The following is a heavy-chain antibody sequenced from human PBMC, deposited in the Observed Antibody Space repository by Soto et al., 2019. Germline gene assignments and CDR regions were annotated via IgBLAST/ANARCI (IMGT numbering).Heavy chain of an antibody. Sequence: PSETLSLTCTVSNGSGSSSTYYWGWIRQPPGKGLEWIGNVYFGGSTYYNPSLKSRVTISVETSKSQFSLKLSSVTAADTAVYYCAGGDYSRSSGYYFYYYTMDVWGQGTTVTVS. CDR3: AGGDYSRSSGYYFYYYTMDV. CDR1: NGSGSSSTYY. CDR2: VYFGGST. J-gene: IGHJ6*02. V-gene: IGHV4-39*01. D-gene: IGHD3-22*01.